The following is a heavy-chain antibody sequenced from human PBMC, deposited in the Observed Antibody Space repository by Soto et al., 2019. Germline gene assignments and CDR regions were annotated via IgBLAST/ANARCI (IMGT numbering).Heavy chain of an antibody. Sequence: PGGSLRLPCAASGFTFSIYGMPWVPQAPGKGLEWVAVISYDGSNKYYADAVKGRFTISRDNSKNTLYLQMNSLRAEDAAVYYCAKRKRSSAYYYGMDVWGQGTPFTVSS. CDR2: ISYDGSNK. V-gene: IGHV3-30*18. CDR3: AKRKRSSAYYYGMDV. D-gene: IGHD6-25*01. CDR1: GFTFSIYG. J-gene: IGHJ6*01.